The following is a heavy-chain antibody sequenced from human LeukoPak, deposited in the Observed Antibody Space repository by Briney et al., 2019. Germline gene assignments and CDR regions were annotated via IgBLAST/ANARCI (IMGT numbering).Heavy chain of an antibody. Sequence: GASVTVSCKASGGTFSSYAISWVRQAPGQGLEWMGGIIPIFGTANYAQKFQGRVTITADESTSTAYMELSSLRSEDTAVYYCARDNGITGTTQPLDYWGQGTLVTVSS. CDR2: IIPIFGTA. J-gene: IGHJ4*02. V-gene: IGHV1-69*13. CDR1: GGTFSSYA. CDR3: ARDNGITGTTQPLDY. D-gene: IGHD1-20*01.